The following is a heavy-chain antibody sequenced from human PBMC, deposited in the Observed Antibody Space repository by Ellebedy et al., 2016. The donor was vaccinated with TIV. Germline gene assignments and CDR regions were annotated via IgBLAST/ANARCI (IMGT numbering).Heavy chain of an antibody. V-gene: IGHV4-39*07. Sequence: GSLRLSCSVSGGSIRSKNHHWGWIRQPPEKGLEWIGYIYYSGSTYYNSSLKSRVTISVDTSKNQFSLKLSSVTAADTAVYYCARSSWVNWFDPWGQGTLVTVSS. CDR1: GGSIRSKNHH. D-gene: IGHD2-15*01. J-gene: IGHJ5*02. CDR3: ARSSWVNWFDP. CDR2: IYYSGST.